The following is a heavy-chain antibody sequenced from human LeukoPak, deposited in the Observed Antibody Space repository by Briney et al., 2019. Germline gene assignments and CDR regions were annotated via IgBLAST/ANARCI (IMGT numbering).Heavy chain of an antibody. CDR3: AREIVSAVAGNFDY. CDR2: ISNTDETR. CDR1: GFNFRSYE. J-gene: IGHJ4*02. Sequence: GGSLRLSCAASGFNFRSYEMNWVRQAPGKGLEWVSYISNTDETRTYADSVKGRFTSSRDNAKNSLHLEMNSLRAEDTAVYYCAREIVSAVAGNFDYWGQGTLVTVSS. D-gene: IGHD6-19*01. V-gene: IGHV3-48*03.